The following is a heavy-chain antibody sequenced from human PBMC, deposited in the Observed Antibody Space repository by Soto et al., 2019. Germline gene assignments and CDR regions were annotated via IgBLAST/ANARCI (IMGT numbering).Heavy chain of an antibody. V-gene: IGHV3-23*01. CDR2: ISGSGGRT. J-gene: IGHJ4*02. D-gene: IGHD3-3*01. CDR1: GFTFSSYA. CDR3: APGRGFFGVVIIGY. Sequence: WGSLRLSCAASGFTFSSYAMSWVRQAPGKGLEWVSAISGSGGRTYYADSVKGRFTISRDNSKNTLYLQMNSLRAEDTAVYYCAPGRGFFGVVIIGYWGQGTLVTVSS.